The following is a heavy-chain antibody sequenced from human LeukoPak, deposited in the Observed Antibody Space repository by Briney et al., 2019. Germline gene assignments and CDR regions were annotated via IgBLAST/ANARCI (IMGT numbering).Heavy chain of an antibody. CDR2: ISYDGSNK. CDR3: ARDRYRYCSSTSCPSGAFDI. V-gene: IGHV3-30*04. Sequence: PGGSLRLSCAAPGFTFSSYAMHWVRQAPGKGLEWVAVISYDGSNKYYADSVKGRFTISRDNSKNTLYLQMNSLRAEDTAVYYCARDRYRYCSSTSCPSGAFDIWGQGTMVTVSS. D-gene: IGHD2-2*01. CDR1: GFTFSSYA. J-gene: IGHJ3*02.